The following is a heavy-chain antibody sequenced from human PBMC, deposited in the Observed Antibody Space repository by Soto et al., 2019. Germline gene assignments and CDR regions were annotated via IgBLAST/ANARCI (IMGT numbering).Heavy chain of an antibody. Sequence: QVQLVQSGAEVKKPGSSVKVSCKASGGTFSSYAISWVRQAPGQGLEWMGGIIPISDTTNYAQKFQGRVTITADESTSTDYMEQSSLRSEDTAVYYCARSQGSSTSLEIYYYYYYGMDVWGQGTTVTVSS. J-gene: IGHJ6*02. CDR2: IIPISDTT. CDR1: GGTFSSYA. CDR3: ARSQGSSTSLEIYYYYYYGMDV. D-gene: IGHD2-2*01. V-gene: IGHV1-69*01.